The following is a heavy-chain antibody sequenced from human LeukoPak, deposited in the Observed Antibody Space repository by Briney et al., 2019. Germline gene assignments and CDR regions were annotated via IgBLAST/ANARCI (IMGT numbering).Heavy chain of an antibody. J-gene: IGHJ4*02. CDR1: GFTLSTYW. CDR2: IKQDGSAK. V-gene: IGHV3-7*01. Sequence: PGGSLRHSCAASGFTLSTYWMTWVRQAPGKGLEWVANIKQDGSAKYYVDSVKGRFTISRDNAKNSLYLQMNSLRAEDTAVYYCARDWMLGATFETQGPVDYWGQGTLVTVSS. CDR3: ARDWMLGATFETQGPVDY. D-gene: IGHD1-26*01.